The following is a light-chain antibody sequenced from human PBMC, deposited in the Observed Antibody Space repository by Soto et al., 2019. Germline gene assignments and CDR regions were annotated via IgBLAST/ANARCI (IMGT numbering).Light chain of an antibody. CDR2: AAS. CDR1: QGISSY. Sequence: IQLTQSPSSLSASVGDRVTITCRASQGISSYLAWYQQKPGKAPKLLIYAASTLQSGVPSRFSGSGSGTDFTLTICSLQPEDFATYYCQQLNSYPITFGQGTRLEIK. CDR3: QQLNSYPIT. V-gene: IGKV1-9*01. J-gene: IGKJ5*01.